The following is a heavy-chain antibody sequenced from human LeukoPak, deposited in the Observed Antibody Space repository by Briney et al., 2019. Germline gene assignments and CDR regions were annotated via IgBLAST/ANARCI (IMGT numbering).Heavy chain of an antibody. CDR2: IYYSGST. CDR1: GGSISSSSYY. Sequence: SETLSLTCTVSGGSISSSSYYWGWIRQPPGKGLEWIGSIYYSGSTYYNTSLKSRVTISVDTSKNQFSLKLSSVTAADTAVYYCARDASNWFDPWGQGTLVTVSS. V-gene: IGHV4-39*07. J-gene: IGHJ5*02. CDR3: ARDASNWFDP.